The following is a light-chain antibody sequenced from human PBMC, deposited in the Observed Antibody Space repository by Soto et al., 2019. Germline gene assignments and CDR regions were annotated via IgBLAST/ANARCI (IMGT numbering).Light chain of an antibody. V-gene: IGKV1-5*03. CDR3: QHYSAFSVT. J-gene: IGKJ1*01. Sequence: DIQMTQSPSTLSAPVDDRVTITCRASQSISELLAWYQQKPGEAPKLLIYKASSLERGVPSRFSGSGSGTEFTLTISSLQPDDLATYYCQHYSAFSVTFGQGTKVDIK. CDR1: QSISEL. CDR2: KAS.